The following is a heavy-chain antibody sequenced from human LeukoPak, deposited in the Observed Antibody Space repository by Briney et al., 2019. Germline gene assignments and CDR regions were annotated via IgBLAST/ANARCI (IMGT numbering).Heavy chain of an antibody. J-gene: IGHJ3*02. CDR3: ARHSSSCDAFDI. CDR2: INPNSGGT. D-gene: IGHD6-13*01. V-gene: IGHV1-2*06. CDR1: GYTFTGYY. Sequence: ASVKVSCKASGYTFTGYYMHWVRQAPGQGLERMGRINPNSGGTNYAQKFQGRVTMTRDTSISTAYMELSRLRSDDTAVYYCARHSSSCDAFDIWGQGTMVTVSS.